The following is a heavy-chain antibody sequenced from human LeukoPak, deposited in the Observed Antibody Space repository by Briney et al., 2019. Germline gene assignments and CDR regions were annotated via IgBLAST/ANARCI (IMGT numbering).Heavy chain of an antibody. CDR1: GFTFSNAW. CDR3: TTDPGSPMVRGVI. Sequence: PGGSLRLSCAASGFTFSNAWMSWVRQAPGKGLEWVGRIKSKTDGGTTDYAAPVKGRFTISRDDSKNTLYLQMNSLNTEGTAVYYCTTDPGSPMVRGVIWGQGTLVTVSS. V-gene: IGHV3-15*01. CDR2: IKSKTDGGTT. J-gene: IGHJ4*02. D-gene: IGHD3-10*01.